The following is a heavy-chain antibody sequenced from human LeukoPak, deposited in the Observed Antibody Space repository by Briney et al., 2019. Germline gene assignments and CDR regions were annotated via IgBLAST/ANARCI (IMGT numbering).Heavy chain of an antibody. CDR2: ISSGSSAI. D-gene: IGHD6-13*01. CDR3: AKDLQKIAAAAPAH. V-gene: IGHV3-48*01. Sequence: PGGSLRLSCAASGLTLSSRHINWVRQAPGKGLEWVSYISSGSSAIYYADSVKGRFTISRDNSKNTLYLQMNSLRAEDTAVYYCAKDLQKIAAAAPAHWGQGTLVTVSS. CDR1: GLTLSSRH. J-gene: IGHJ4*02.